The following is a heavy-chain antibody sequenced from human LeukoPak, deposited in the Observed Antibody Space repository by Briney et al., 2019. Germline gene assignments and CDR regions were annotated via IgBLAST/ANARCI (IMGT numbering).Heavy chain of an antibody. Sequence: ASVKVSCKASGYPFTSNGISWVRQAPGQGLEWMGWIGADSANTKYAQKLQGRVTMTADTSTTTVYMELRSLRSDDTALYYCARDVLGATCGFDFWGQGTLVTVSP. J-gene: IGHJ4*02. CDR3: ARDVLGATCGFDF. D-gene: IGHD1-26*01. CDR1: GYPFTSNG. CDR2: IGADSANT. V-gene: IGHV1-18*01.